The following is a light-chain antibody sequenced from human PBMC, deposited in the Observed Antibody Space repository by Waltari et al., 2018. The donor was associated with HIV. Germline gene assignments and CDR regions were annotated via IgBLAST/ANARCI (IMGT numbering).Light chain of an antibody. CDR1: SSNIGSNH. CDR3: AAWDDSLSGLV. CDR2: RNN. Sequence: QSVLTQPPSASGTPGQRVTLSCPGCSSNIGSNHVYWYQQPPGTAPNLLIYRNNQRPSGVPDRLSGSKSGTAASLGISGLRSEDEADYYCAAWDDSLSGLVFGGGTKLTVL. J-gene: IGLJ3*02. V-gene: IGLV1-47*01.